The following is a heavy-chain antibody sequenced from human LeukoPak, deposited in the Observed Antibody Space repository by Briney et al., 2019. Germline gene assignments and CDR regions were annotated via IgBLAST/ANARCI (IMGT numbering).Heavy chain of an antibody. CDR2: ISSSGGVT. V-gene: IGHV3-23*01. D-gene: IGHD1-14*01. J-gene: IGHJ4*02. CDR1: GFTFSSYA. Sequence: GGSLRLSCAASGFTFSSYAMSWVRQAPGKGLEWVSAISSSGGVTYYADSVKGRFTISRDNSKNTLYLQMNSLRADDTGVYYCAKGSGTDYFDYWGQGTLVTVSS. CDR3: AKGSGTDYFDY.